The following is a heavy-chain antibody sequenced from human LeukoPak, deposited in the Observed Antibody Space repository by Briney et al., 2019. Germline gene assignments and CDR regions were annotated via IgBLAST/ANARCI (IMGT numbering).Heavy chain of an antibody. D-gene: IGHD2-15*01. Sequence: SETLSLNCTVSGGSISSRSYFWGWIRQPPGKGLEWIGSIYSTGTTYDNPSLKSRVTISVDTSKNQFSLKLSSVTAADTAVYYCARPNIRYCSGGACSNDGSDYWGQGTLVTVSS. V-gene: IGHV4-39*07. J-gene: IGHJ4*02. CDR2: IYSTGTT. CDR3: ARPNIRYCSGGACSNDGSDY. CDR1: GGSISSRSYF.